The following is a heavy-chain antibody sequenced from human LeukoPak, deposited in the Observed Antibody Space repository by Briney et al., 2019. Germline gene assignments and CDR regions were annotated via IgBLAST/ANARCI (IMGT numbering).Heavy chain of an antibody. D-gene: IGHD3-10*01. Sequence: GGSLRLSCAASGLTVSRNYMSWVRQAPGKGLESVSVIYSGGSTYYADSVRGRFTISRDNAKNTLYLQMNSLRVGDTAVYYCARVGGHWGQGTLVTVSS. CDR2: IYSGGST. CDR3: ARVGGH. V-gene: IGHV3-53*01. CDR1: GLTVSRNY. J-gene: IGHJ4*02.